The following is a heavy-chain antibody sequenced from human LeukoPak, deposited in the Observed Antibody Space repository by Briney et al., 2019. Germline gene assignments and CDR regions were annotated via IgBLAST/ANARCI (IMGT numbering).Heavy chain of an antibody. CDR2: VSSNGVST. Sequence: GGSLRLSCAASGFTFSSYPIHWVRQAPGKGLEYVSAVSSNGVSTYYGNSVKGRFTTSRDNFKNTLYLQMGSLRAEDMAVYYCARSPPAVNYMDVWGKGTTVTVSS. J-gene: IGHJ6*03. CDR3: ARSPPAVNYMDV. D-gene: IGHD4-17*01. V-gene: IGHV3-64*01. CDR1: GFTFSSYP.